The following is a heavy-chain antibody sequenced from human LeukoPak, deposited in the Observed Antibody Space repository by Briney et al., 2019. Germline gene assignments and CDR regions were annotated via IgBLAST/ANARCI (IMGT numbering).Heavy chain of an antibody. J-gene: IGHJ4*02. D-gene: IGHD1-7*01. CDR1: GFTFSSYG. V-gene: IGHV3-33*01. CDR3: ARDVYLTGTFFDY. CDR2: IWYDGSNK. Sequence: GGSLRLSCAASGFTFSSYGMHWVRQAPGKGLEWVAVIWYDGSNKYYADSVKGRYTISRDNSKNTLYLQMNSLRAEDTAVYYCARDVYLTGTFFDYWGQGTLVTVSP.